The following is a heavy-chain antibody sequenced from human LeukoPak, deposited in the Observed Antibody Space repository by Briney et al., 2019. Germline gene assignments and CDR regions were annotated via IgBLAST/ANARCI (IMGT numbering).Heavy chain of an antibody. V-gene: IGHV1-18*01. J-gene: IGHJ5*02. Sequence: ASVTVSFKASGYTSTIYDISWVRQAPGQGGEWMGWISAYNGNTNYAQELQGRVTMTTDTSTSTDYMEMRSLRSDDTAVYYCARAGTGYYDSGRGLFDPWGQGTLVTVSS. CDR2: ISAYNGNT. CDR1: GYTSTIYD. CDR3: ARAGTGYYDSGRGLFDP. D-gene: IGHD3-10*01.